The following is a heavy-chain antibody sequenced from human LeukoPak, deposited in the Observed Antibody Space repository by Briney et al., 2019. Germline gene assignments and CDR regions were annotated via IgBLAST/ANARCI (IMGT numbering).Heavy chain of an antibody. CDR2: IWYDGSNK. J-gene: IGHJ6*02. Sequence: GGSLRLSCAASGFTFSSYGMHWVRQAPGKGLEWVAVIWYDGSNKYYADSVKGRFTISRDNSKNTLYLQMNSLRAEDTAVYYCARDGVFPELSEVLYNGMDVWGQGTTVTVSS. CDR3: ARDGVFPELSEVLYNGMDV. V-gene: IGHV3-33*01. D-gene: IGHD1-26*01. CDR1: GFTFSSYG.